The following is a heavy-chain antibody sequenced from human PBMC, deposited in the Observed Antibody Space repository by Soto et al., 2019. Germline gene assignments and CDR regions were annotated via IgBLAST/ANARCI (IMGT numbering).Heavy chain of an antibody. CDR3: AKGQVIPRDRLDY. CDR2: IWYDGSNK. J-gene: IGHJ4*01. CDR1: AVISRRCG. Sequence: HWSAGSAVISRRCGKLGFRQAPGKKLEWVAVIWYDGSNKYYADSVKGRFTISRVNSKNTLYLQMNSLRAEDTAVYYCAKGQVIPRDRLDY. D-gene: IGHD2-21*01. V-gene: IGHV3-33*06.